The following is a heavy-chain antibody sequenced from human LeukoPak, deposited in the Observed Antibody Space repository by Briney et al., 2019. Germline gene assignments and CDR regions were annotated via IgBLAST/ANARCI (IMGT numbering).Heavy chain of an antibody. CDR1: GGSISSYY. CDR3: ARGGYYDSSGYYGFDY. Sequence: SETLSLTCTVSGGSISSYYWSWIRQPPGKGLEWIGEINHSGSTNYNPSLKSRVTISVDTSKNQFSLKLSSVTAADTAVYYCARGGYYDSSGYYGFDYWGQGTLVTVSS. V-gene: IGHV4-34*01. D-gene: IGHD3-22*01. CDR2: INHSGST. J-gene: IGHJ4*02.